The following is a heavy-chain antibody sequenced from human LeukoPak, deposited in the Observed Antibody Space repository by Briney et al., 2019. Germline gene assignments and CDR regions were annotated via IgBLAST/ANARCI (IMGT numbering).Heavy chain of an antibody. V-gene: IGHV3-30*02. CDR2: IRYDGSNK. Sequence: GGSLRLSCAASGFTFSSYGMHWVRQAPGKGLEWVAFIRYDGSNKYYADSVKGRFTISRDNAKNSLYLQMNSLKAEDTAVYYCARDFGVQRTYYDSSGYPPKRGDYWGQGTLVTVSS. CDR1: GFTFSSYG. CDR3: ARDFGVQRTYYDSSGYPPKRGDY. D-gene: IGHD3-22*01. J-gene: IGHJ4*02.